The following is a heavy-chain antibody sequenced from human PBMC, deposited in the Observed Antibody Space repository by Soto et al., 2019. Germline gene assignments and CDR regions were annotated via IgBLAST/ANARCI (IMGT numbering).Heavy chain of an antibody. CDR3: PKRINDVSNPSPRFDP. CDR1: EYSFANQW. J-gene: IGHJ5*02. D-gene: IGHD1-1*01. Sequence: GESLKISCKGSEYSFANQWIGWVRQMPGKGLEWVGIISPDTSRTLYSPSLQGQVTISVDKSISTVYLQWNSLKASDTAMYSCPKRINDVSNPSPRFDPWGQGTLVTVSS. CDR2: ISPDTSRT. V-gene: IGHV5-51*01.